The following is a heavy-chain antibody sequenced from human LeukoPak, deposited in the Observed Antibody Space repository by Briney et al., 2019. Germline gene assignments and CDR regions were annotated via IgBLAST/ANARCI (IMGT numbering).Heavy chain of an antibody. CDR1: GGSFSGYY. V-gene: IGHV4-34*01. Sequence: SETLSLTCAVYGGSFSGYYWSWIRQPPGKGLEWIGEINHSGSTNHNPSLKSRVTISVDTSKNQFSLKLSSVTAADTAVYYCARGGRAIGFPSRGRGWFDPWGQGTLVTVSS. CDR2: INHSGST. D-gene: IGHD3-10*01. CDR3: ARGGRAIGFPSRGRGWFDP. J-gene: IGHJ5*02.